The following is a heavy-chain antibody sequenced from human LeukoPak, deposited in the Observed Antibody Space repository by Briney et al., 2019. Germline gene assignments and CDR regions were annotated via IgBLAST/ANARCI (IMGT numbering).Heavy chain of an antibody. CDR1: GGSISSGGYS. CDR3: ATTREYYYYGMDV. CDR2: IYHSGST. V-gene: IGHV4-30-2*01. Sequence: PSQTLSLTCAVSGGSISSGGYSWSWIRQPPGTGLEWIGYIYHSGSTYYNPSLKSRVTISVDRSKNQFSLKLSSVTAADTAVYYCATTREYYYYGMDVWGQGTTVTVSS. D-gene: IGHD5-24*01. J-gene: IGHJ6*02.